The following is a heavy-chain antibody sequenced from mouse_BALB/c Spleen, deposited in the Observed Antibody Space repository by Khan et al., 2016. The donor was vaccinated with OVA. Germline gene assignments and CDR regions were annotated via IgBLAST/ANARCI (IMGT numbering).Heavy chain of an antibody. V-gene: IGHV6-6*02. CDR3: SRPGGYYAWFAY. D-gene: IGHD2-3*01. J-gene: IGHJ3*01. Sequence: EVKLEESGGGLVQPGGSMKLSCVASGFTFSNFWMNWVRQSPEKGLEWVAEIRLKSNNYATHYAESVQGRFTIERDDSKSSLYLQMNNLRAEDTGIYYCSRPGGYYAWFAYWGQGTLVTVSA. CDR1: GFTFSNFW. CDR2: IRLKSNNYAT.